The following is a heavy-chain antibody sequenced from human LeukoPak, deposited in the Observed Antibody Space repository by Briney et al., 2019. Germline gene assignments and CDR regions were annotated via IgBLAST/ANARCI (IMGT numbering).Heavy chain of an antibody. CDR2: IYTSGYT. V-gene: IGHV4-4*07. J-gene: IGHJ6*02. CDR3: ARDFDCTGGSCYYVDV. Sequence: SETLSLTCSVSGDSISYYHWAWVRQPAGRALEWIGRIYTSGYTHYNPSVRGRASIAIVTSENQFSLTLTSVTAADTAVYYCARDFDCTGGSCYYVDVWGQGTTVTVSS. CDR1: GDSISYYH. D-gene: IGHD2-15*01.